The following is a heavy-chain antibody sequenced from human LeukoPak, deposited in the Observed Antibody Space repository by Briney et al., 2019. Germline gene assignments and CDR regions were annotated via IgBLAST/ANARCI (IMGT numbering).Heavy chain of an antibody. J-gene: IGHJ4*02. CDR1: GFTFSSYA. Sequence: PGGSLRLSCAASGFTFSSYAMSWVRQAPGKGLEWVSAISGSGGSTYYADSVKGRFTISRDNSKNTLYLQMNGLRAEDTAVYYCAKAIGHSSGWYNFDYWGQGTLVTVSS. CDR2: ISGSGGST. V-gene: IGHV3-23*01. CDR3: AKAIGHSSGWYNFDY. D-gene: IGHD6-19*01.